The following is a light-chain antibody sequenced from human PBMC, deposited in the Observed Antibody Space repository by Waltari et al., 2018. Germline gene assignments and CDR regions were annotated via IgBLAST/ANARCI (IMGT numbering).Light chain of an antibody. CDR1: SSNLGTNT. J-gene: IGLJ3*02. Sequence: QSVLTQPPSASGTPGQTVTISCSGGSSNLGTNTVNWYRQAPGAAPNLLIYGNYQRPSGVPARFSGSKSGTSASLAISGLQSEDEADYYCAAWDDRLNGGVFGGGTKLTVL. CDR3: AAWDDRLNGGV. CDR2: GNY. V-gene: IGLV1-44*01.